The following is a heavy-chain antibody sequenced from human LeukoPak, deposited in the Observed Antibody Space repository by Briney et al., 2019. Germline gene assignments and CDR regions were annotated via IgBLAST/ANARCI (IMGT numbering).Heavy chain of an antibody. Sequence: SETLSLTCAVYGGSFSCYYCSWIRQPPGKRLEWIGEINHSGSTNYNPSLKSRVTISVDTSKNQFSLKLSSVTAADTAVYYCARGAYSSGWYARKYVDYWGQGTLVTVSS. CDR2: INHSGST. CDR3: ARGAYSSGWYARKYVDY. CDR1: GGSFSCYY. J-gene: IGHJ4*02. D-gene: IGHD6-19*01. V-gene: IGHV4-34*01.